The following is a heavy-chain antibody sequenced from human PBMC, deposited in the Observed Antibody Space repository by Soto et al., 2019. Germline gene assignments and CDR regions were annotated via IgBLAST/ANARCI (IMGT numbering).Heavy chain of an antibody. CDR1: GYTFTSYG. D-gene: IGHD5-12*01. Sequence: ASVKVSCKASGYTFTSYGISWVRQAPGQGLEWMGWISAYNGNTNYAQKLQGRVTMTTDTSTSTAYMGLRSLRSDDTAVYYCARDRGYSGYDFGYYYGMDVWGQGTTVTVSS. V-gene: IGHV1-18*01. J-gene: IGHJ6*02. CDR3: ARDRGYSGYDFGYYYGMDV. CDR2: ISAYNGNT.